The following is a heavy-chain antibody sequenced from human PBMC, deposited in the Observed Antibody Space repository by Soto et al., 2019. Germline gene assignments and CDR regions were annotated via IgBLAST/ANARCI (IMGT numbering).Heavy chain of an antibody. Sequence: QVQLVQSGAEVKKPGSSVKVSCKASGGTFSSYAISWVRQAPGQGLERMGGIIPIFGTANYAQKFQGRVTITADEPTSTAYMELGSLRSEDTAVYYCARGRNDYGDHNWFDPWGQGTLVTVSS. CDR2: IIPIFGTA. J-gene: IGHJ5*02. V-gene: IGHV1-69*01. CDR3: ARGRNDYGDHNWFDP. D-gene: IGHD4-17*01. CDR1: GGTFSSYA.